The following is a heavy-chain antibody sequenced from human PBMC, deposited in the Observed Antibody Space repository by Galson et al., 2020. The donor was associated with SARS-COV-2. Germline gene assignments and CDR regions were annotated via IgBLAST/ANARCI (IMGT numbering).Heavy chain of an antibody. V-gene: IGHV3-48*03. CDR1: GITFSSHE. Sequence: GGSLRLSCVASGITFSSHEMNWVRQAPGTGLEWISYISSGGSTIHYADSVKGRFTVSRDNAKNSLYLQMNSLRGEDTAVYYCASGYHDFWGWFDPWGQGTLVTVSS. D-gene: IGHD3-3*01. CDR3: ASGYHDFWGWFDP. J-gene: IGHJ5*02. CDR2: ISSGGSTI.